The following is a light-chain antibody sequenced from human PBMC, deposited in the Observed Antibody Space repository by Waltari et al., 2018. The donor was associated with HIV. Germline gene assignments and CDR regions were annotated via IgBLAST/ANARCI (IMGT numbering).Light chain of an antibody. CDR2: WAS. V-gene: IGKV4-1*01. Sequence: DIVMTQSPDSLAVSLGERATINCKSSQSVFYSSNNKNYLAWYQRKPGQPPNLLIYWASTRESGVPDRFSGSGSGTDFSLTISSLQAEDVAVYYCQQYYSRPPTFGQGTKLEIK. CDR3: QQYYSRPPT. CDR1: QSVFYSSNNKNY. J-gene: IGKJ2*01.